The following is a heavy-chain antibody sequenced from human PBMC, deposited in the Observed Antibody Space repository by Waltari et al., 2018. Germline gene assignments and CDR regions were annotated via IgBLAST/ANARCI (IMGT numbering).Heavy chain of an antibody. CDR2: LRSDGSNA. Sequence: QVQLVESGGGVVQPGGSLRLSCAASGFPFSSYGMHWVRQAPGKRLAWVAFLRSDGSNAYYADSAKGRFIISRDNSKNTLYLQMNSLRVEDTAVYYCAIQCGGGCYQDYWGQGTLVTVSS. D-gene: IGHD2-21*01. V-gene: IGHV3-30*02. CDR1: GFPFSSYG. CDR3: AIQCGGGCYQDY. J-gene: IGHJ4*02.